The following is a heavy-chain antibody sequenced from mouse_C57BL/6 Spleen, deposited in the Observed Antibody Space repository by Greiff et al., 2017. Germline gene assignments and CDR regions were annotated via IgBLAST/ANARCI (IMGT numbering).Heavy chain of an antibody. V-gene: IGHV5-4*01. CDR2: ISDGGSYT. Sequence: DVHLVESGGGLVKPGGSLKLSCAASGFTFSSYAMSWVRQTPEKRLEWVATISDGGSYTYYPDNVKGRFTISRYNAKNNLYLQMSHLKSEDTAMYYCARDGDYYGSSYSWFAYWGQGTLVTVSA. CDR1: GFTFSSYA. D-gene: IGHD1-1*01. J-gene: IGHJ3*01. CDR3: ARDGDYYGSSYSWFAY.